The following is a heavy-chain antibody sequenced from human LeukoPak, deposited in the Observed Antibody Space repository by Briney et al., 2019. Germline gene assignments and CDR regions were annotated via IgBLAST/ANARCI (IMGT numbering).Heavy chain of an antibody. Sequence: ASVKVSCKASGYTFTDYYMHWVRQAPGQGLEWMGRINPNSGGTNYAQKFQGRVTMTRDTSISTAYMELSRLRSDDTAVYYCARVPPAASPRSDYWGQGTLVTVSS. CDR1: GYTFTDYY. CDR3: ARVPPAASPRSDY. CDR2: INPNSGGT. D-gene: IGHD2-2*01. V-gene: IGHV1-2*06. J-gene: IGHJ4*02.